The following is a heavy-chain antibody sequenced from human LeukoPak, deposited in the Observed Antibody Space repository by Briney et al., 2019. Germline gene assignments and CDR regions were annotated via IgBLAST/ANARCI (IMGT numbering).Heavy chain of an antibody. CDR3: ARHAGLSPRGAFDI. Sequence: QPGGSLRLSCAASGFTFSSYGMHWVRQAPGKGLEWVAVISYDGSNKYYADSVKGRFTISRDNSKNTLYLQMNSLRAEDTAVYYCARHAGLSPRGAFDIWGQGTMVTVSS. CDR1: GFTFSSYG. D-gene: IGHD3-16*02. V-gene: IGHV3-30*03. CDR2: ISYDGSNK. J-gene: IGHJ3*02.